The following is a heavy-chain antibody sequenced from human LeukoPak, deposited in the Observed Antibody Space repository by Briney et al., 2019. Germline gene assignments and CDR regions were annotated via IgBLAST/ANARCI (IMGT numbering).Heavy chain of an antibody. J-gene: IGHJ4*02. CDR3: AKKVGAAAGATPVDY. D-gene: IGHD6-13*01. CDR1: GFTVSSNY. CDR2: IYSGGST. V-gene: IGHV3-53*01. Sequence: GGSLRLSCAASGFTVSSNYMSWVRQAPGKGLEWVSVIYSGGSTYYADSVKGRFTISRDNSKNTLYLQMNSLRAEDTAVYYCAKKVGAAAGATPVDYWGQGTLVTVSS.